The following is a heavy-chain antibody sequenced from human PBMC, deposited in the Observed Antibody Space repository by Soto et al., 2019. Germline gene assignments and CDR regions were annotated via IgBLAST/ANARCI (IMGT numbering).Heavy chain of an antibody. J-gene: IGHJ4*02. CDR3: ARGRASGSYYLLDY. CDR1: VDTFTTYD. Sequence: ASVKVACKGSVDTFTTYDINWVRQATGHGLEWMGWINPNSGNIGYAQRFQGRVTMTRDTAIRTAYMEVSSLRSDDTAVYYCARGRASGSYYLLDYWGQGTLVTV. D-gene: IGHD3-10*01. V-gene: IGHV1-8*01. CDR2: INPNSGNI.